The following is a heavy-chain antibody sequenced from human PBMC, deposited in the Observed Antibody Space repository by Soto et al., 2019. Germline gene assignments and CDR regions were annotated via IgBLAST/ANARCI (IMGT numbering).Heavy chain of an antibody. CDR2: ISSSSRHI. D-gene: IGHD2-21*01. V-gene: IGHV3-21*01. CDR3: ANFPIWCGGSSCYTEGFDS. J-gene: IGHJ4*02. CDR1: GFTFSSYS. Sequence: PGGSLRLSCAASGFTFSSYSMNWVRQAPGKGLEWVSSISSSSRHIYYADSVKGRFTISRDNAKNSLYLQMNSLRAEDTAMYYCANFPIWCGGSSCYTEGFDSWGQGTLVTVSS.